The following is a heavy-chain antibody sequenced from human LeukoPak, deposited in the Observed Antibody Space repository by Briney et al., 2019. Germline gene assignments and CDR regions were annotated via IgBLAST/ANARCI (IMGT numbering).Heavy chain of an antibody. Sequence: GGSLRLSCAASGFTFSSYPMHWVRQAPGKGLEWVAVISYDGSNKYYADSVKGRFTISRDNSKNTPHLQMNSLRAEDTAVYYCARDLSVSAGLYNYFDYWGQGTLVSVSS. V-gene: IGHV3-30*01. D-gene: IGHD2-2*02. CDR3: ARDLSVSAGLYNYFDY. CDR2: ISYDGSNK. CDR1: GFTFSSYP. J-gene: IGHJ4*02.